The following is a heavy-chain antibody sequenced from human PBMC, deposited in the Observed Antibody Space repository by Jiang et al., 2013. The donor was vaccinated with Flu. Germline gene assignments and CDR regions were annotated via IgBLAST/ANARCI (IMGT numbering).Heavy chain of an antibody. Sequence: LVESGGGLVEPGGSLRLSCAASGFDFSDSYMTWFRQAPGMGLEWVSHISPSGITIDYADSVKGRFSVSRDNSKRSLYLQMSGLSVDDTAVYYCASGAIGRDGSWGQGTAVSVSS. V-gene: IGHV3-11*01. CDR2: ISPSGITI. CDR3: ASGAIGRDGS. D-gene: IGHD2-21*02. J-gene: IGHJ5*02. CDR1: GFDFSDSY.